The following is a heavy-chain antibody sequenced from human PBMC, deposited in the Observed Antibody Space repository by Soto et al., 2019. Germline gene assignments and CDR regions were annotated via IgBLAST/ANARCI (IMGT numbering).Heavy chain of an antibody. Sequence: QEQLVESGGGVVQAGRSLRLSCAASGFTFNFFGMHWVRQAPGKGLEWVAVISYEGSEKYYADSVKGRFTMSRDNCKXXXXXXXXXXXXXXXXXXXXXXXXXXXXXXXDIWGHGTMVTVSS. CDR1: GFTFNFFG. CDR3: XXXXXXXXXXXDI. CDR2: ISYEGSEK. J-gene: IGHJ3*02. V-gene: IGHV3-30*03.